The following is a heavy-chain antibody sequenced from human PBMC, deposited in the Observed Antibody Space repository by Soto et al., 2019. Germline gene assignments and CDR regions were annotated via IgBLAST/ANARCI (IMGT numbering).Heavy chain of an antibody. D-gene: IGHD3-16*02. CDR2: IKSKTDGGTT. CDR3: TTVGVLITFGGVIFT. V-gene: IGHV3-15*01. J-gene: IGHJ5*02. CDR1: GFTFSNAW. Sequence: GRSLRLSYTASGFTFSNAWMRWGRQAPGKGREGVGRIKSKTDGGTTDYAALVKGRFTISRDDSKNTLYLQMNSLKTEDTAVYYCTTVGVLITFGGVIFTWGQGTLVPVSS.